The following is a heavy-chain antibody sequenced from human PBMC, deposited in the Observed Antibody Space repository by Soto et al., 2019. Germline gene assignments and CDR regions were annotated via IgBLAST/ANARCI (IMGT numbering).Heavy chain of an antibody. CDR2: IFDGDNS. J-gene: IGHJ5*02. CDR1: GFTVSSRRNY. D-gene: IGHD3-22*01. CDR3: ARGTAEYDSSGYTLSA. V-gene: IGHV3-53*01. Sequence: VGSLRLSCVVSGFTVSSRRNYMSWVRQAPGKGLEWVSVIFDGDNSYYADSVKGRFTISRDNSKNTLYLQMNSLRAEDTAVYYCARGTAEYDSSGYTLSASGRGTLVSVYS.